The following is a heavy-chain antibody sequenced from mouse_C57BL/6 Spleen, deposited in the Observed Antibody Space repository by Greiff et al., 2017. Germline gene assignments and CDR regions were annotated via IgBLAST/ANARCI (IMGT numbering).Heavy chain of an antibody. CDR2: IDPSDSYT. D-gene: IGHD1-1*01. J-gene: IGHJ2*01. V-gene: IGHV1-50*01. Sequence: QVQLQQPGAELVKPGASVKLSCKASGYTFTSYWMPWVKQRPGQGLEWIGEIDPSDSYTNYNQKFKGKGTLTVDPSSSTAYMQLSRLTSEDSAVYYCAKALLQRYYFDYWGQGTTLTVSS. CDR3: AKALLQRYYFDY. CDR1: GYTFTSYW.